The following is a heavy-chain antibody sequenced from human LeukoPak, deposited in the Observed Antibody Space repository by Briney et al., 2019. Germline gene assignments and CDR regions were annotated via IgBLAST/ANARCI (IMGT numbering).Heavy chain of an antibody. D-gene: IGHD2-21*01. V-gene: IGHV4-4*07. Sequence: PSETPSLTRTVSGGSTSSYYWSWIPQPAGKGLEWIGRIYSSGSTNYNPPPKSRVTTSAYTSKNHFSLKLRSVSAADAAVFYCARDYCYSDDWGQGTLVTVSS. J-gene: IGHJ4*02. CDR1: GGSTSSYY. CDR2: IYSSGST. CDR3: ARDYCYSDD.